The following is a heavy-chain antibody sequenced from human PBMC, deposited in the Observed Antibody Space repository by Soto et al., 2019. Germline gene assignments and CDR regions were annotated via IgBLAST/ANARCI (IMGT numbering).Heavy chain of an antibody. CDR3: ARGQGAAAGSRAFDI. CDR1: AGSFSGHY. V-gene: IGHV4-34*01. CDR2: INHSGST. Sequence: PSETMSLTCSVDAGSFSGHYSGWIRQPPGKGLEWIGEINHSGSTNYNPSLKSRVTISVDTSKNQFSMKLSSVTAAETAVYYCARGQGAAAGSRAFDIWGQGTMVTVSS. D-gene: IGHD6-13*01. J-gene: IGHJ3*02.